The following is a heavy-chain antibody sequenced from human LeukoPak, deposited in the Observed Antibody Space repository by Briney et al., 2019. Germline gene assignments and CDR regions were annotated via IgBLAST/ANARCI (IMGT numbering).Heavy chain of an antibody. CDR2: MNPNSGNT. CDR3: ALGGGTTDAFDI. V-gene: IGHV1-8*01. J-gene: IGHJ3*02. Sequence: ASVMVSCKASGYTFTSYDINWVRQATGQGLEWMGWMNPNSGNTGYAQKFQGRVTMTRNTSISTAYMELSSLRSEDTAVYYCALGGGTTDAFDIWGQGTMVTVSS. D-gene: IGHD1-7*01. CDR1: GYTFTSYD.